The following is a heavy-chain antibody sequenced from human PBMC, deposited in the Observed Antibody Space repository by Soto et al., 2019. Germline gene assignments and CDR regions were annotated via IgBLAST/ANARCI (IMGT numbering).Heavy chain of an antibody. CDR1: GYTCTSYD. J-gene: IGHJ5*02. CDR2: IPPYNVNT. CDR3: ARKYIRSSWFDP. D-gene: IGHD6-6*01. Sequence: AVKVSCEDSGYTCTSYDIHWVRLAPGQGHEWLGWIPPYNVNTHYAQTLQGRVTMTTDTSTSTPSVELRSLRADDTAVDYCARKYIRSSWFDPGGQGTLVTVSA. V-gene: IGHV1-18*01.